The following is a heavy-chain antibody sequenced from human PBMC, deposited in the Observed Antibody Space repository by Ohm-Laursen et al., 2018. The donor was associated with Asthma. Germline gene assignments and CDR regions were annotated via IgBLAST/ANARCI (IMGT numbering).Heavy chain of an antibody. Sequence: ASVKVSCKASGYTFTSYAMHWVRQAPGQRLEWMGWINAGNGNTKYSQKFQGRVTMTRDTSTSTVYMELSSLRSEDTAVYYCAREVNYREPGDYWGQGTLVTVSS. CDR2: INAGNGNT. V-gene: IGHV1-3*01. J-gene: IGHJ4*02. CDR3: AREVNYREPGDY. CDR1: GYTFTSYA. D-gene: IGHD1-7*01.